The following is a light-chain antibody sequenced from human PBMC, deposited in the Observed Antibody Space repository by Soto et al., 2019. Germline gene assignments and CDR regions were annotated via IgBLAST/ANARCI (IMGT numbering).Light chain of an antibody. CDR2: DAS. CDR3: QQYNSYVT. V-gene: IGKV1-5*01. Sequence: IHLPLSPCTLHASVGGRDTIASRASQSISSWLAWYQQKPEKAPKLLIYDASSLESGAPSRFSGSGSGTEFTLTISSLQPDDFATYYCQQYNSYVTFGQGTKVDIK. CDR1: QSISSW. J-gene: IGKJ1*01.